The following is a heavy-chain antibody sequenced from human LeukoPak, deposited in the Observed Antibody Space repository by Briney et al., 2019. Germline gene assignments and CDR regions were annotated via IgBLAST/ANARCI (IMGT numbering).Heavy chain of an antibody. V-gene: IGHV3-21*01. J-gene: IGHJ4*02. CDR3: ARDADDDDILTGYSFFDY. D-gene: IGHD3-9*01. Sequence: GGSLRLSCAASGFTFSSYSMNWVRQAPGKGLEWVSSISSSSSYIYYADSVKGRFTISRDNAKNSLYLQMNSLRAEDTAVYYCARDADDDDILTGYSFFDYWGQGTLVTVSS. CDR1: GFTFSSYS. CDR2: ISSSSSYI.